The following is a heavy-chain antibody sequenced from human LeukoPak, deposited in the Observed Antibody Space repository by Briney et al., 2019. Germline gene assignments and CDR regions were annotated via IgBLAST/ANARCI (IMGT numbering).Heavy chain of an antibody. Sequence: GASVKVSCKASGGTFSSYAISWVRQAPGQGLEWMGRIIPILGIANYAQKFQGRVTITADKSTSTAYMELSSLRSEDTAVYYCAKGSRWRYYDSSGSYFDYWGQGTLVTVSS. CDR1: GGTFSSYA. J-gene: IGHJ4*02. CDR3: AKGSRWRYYDSSGSYFDY. V-gene: IGHV1-69*04. D-gene: IGHD3-22*01. CDR2: IIPILGIA.